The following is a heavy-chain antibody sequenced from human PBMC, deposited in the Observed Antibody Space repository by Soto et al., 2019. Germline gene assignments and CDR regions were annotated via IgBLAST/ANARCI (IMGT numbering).Heavy chain of an antibody. V-gene: IGHV4-31*03. D-gene: IGHD6-19*01. Sequence: SETLSLTCTVSGGSISSGGYYWSWIRQHPGKGLEWIGDIYDIGSTNYNPSLKSRVTISVDTSKNQFSLKVNSVTAADTAVYYCARWTVAGIYYYYGMAVWGQGTTVTVS. J-gene: IGHJ6*02. CDR1: GGSISSGGYY. CDR3: ARWTVAGIYYYYGMAV. CDR2: IYDIGST.